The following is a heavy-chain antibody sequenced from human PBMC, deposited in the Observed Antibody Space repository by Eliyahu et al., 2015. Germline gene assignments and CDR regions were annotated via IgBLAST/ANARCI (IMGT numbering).Heavy chain of an antibody. J-gene: IGHJ4*02. CDR2: IYTYGT. CDR1: GGSVNSYY. V-gene: IGHV4-4*07. Sequence: QVQLQESGPGLVKPSETLSLTCNVSGGSVNSYYWSWFRQPAGKGLEWIGRIYTYGTTYNPSLYGRIVMSLDTSKNQLSLKLNSVTAADTAVYYCARGNNGYYYGWGQGTLVTVSS. CDR3: ARGNNGYYYG. D-gene: IGHD3-22*01.